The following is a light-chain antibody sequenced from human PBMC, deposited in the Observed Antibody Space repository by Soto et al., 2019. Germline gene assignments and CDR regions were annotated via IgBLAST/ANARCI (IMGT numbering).Light chain of an antibody. V-gene: IGLV1-51*01. CDR2: DNN. J-gene: IGLJ3*02. Sequence: QSVLTQPPSVSAAPGQKVTISCSGSSSNIGNNYVSWYQQLPGTAPKLLIYDNNKRPSGIPDRFSGSKSGTSATLGITGLQHGDEAAYYCGTWDNSLSAWVFGGGTKLTVL. CDR3: GTWDNSLSAWV. CDR1: SSNIGNNY.